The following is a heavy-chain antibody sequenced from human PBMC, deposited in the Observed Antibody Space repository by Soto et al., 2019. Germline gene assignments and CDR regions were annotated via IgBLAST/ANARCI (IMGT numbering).Heavy chain of an antibody. J-gene: IGHJ6*03. CDR2: IITILGIA. CDR1: GGTFSSYT. CDR3: ARSGGVVTPRDPDYYYMYV. D-gene: IGHD3-3*01. V-gene: IGHV1-69*02. Sequence: QVQLVQSGAEVKKPGSSVKVSCKASGGTFSSYTISWVRQAPGQGLEWMGRIITILGIANYAQKFQGRVTITADKSTSTAYMELSSLRSEDTAVYYCARSGGVVTPRDPDYYYMYVWGKGTTVTVSS.